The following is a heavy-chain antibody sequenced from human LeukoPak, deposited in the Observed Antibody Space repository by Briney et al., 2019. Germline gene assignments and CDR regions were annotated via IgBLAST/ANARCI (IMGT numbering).Heavy chain of an antibody. CDR2: IYYSGST. CDR3: ARTARWVDY. Sequence: SETLSLTCAVSGGSISSGGYSWSWIRQPPGKGLEWIGSIYYSGSTYYNPSLKSRVTISVDTSKNQFSLKLSSVTAADTAVYYCARTARWVDYWGQGTLVTVSS. CDR1: GGSISSGGYS. J-gene: IGHJ4*02. D-gene: IGHD5-24*01. V-gene: IGHV4-39*01.